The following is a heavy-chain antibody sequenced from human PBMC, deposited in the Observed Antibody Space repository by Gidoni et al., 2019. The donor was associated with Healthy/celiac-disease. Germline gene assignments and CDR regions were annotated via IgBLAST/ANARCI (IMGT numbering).Heavy chain of an antibody. CDR3: ARDPGGYFDY. J-gene: IGHJ4*02. Sequence: QLQLQESGSGLVKPSQTLSLTCAVSGGSISRGGYSWRWIRQPPGKGLEWIGYIYHSGSTYYNPSLKSRVTISVDRSKNQFSLKLSSVTAADTAVYYCARDPGGYFDYWGQGTLVTVSS. V-gene: IGHV4-30-2*01. D-gene: IGHD3-10*01. CDR1: GGSISRGGYS. CDR2: IYHSGST.